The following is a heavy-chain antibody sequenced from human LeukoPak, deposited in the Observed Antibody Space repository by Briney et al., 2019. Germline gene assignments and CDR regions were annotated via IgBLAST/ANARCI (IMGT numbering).Heavy chain of an antibody. CDR1: GFTFSRYA. V-gene: IGHV3-64D*06. J-gene: IGHJ4*02. CDR2: ISSNGGST. D-gene: IGHD5-12*01. CDR3: VKIGVSGYDRGFDY. Sequence: PGGTLRLSCSASGFTFSRYAMHWVRQAPGKGLEYVSAISSNGGSTYYVDSVKGRFTISRDNSKNTLYLQMSSLRAEDTAVYYCVKIGVSGYDRGFDYWGQGTLVTVSS.